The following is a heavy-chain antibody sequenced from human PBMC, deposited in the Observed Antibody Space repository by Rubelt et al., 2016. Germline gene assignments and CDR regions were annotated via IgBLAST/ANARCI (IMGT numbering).Heavy chain of an antibody. J-gene: IGHJ4*02. CDR3: ARGYGSGSYWNY. CDR2: IYYSGST. Sequence: GLVKPSETLSLVCTVSDGSISTYYWSWVRQPPGKGLEWIGYIYYSGSTNYNPSLTSRVTISVDTSKSQFSLKLSSVTAADTAVYYCARGYGSGSYWNYWGQGTLVSVSS. CDR1: DGSISTYY. V-gene: IGHV4-59*12. D-gene: IGHD3-10*01.